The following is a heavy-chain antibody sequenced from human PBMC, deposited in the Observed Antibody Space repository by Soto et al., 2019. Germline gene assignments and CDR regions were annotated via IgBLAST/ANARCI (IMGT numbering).Heavy chain of an antibody. D-gene: IGHD5-18*01. V-gene: IGHV3-23*01. Sequence: EVQLLESGGGLVQPGGSLRLSCAASGFTFSSYAMSWVRQAPGKGLEWVSAISGSGGSTYSADSVKGRFTISRDNSKNTLYLQMNSLRAEDTAVYYCATSLGIQLWEYYFDYWGQGTLVTVSS. CDR3: ATSLGIQLWEYYFDY. CDR1: GFTFSSYA. J-gene: IGHJ4*02. CDR2: ISGSGGST.